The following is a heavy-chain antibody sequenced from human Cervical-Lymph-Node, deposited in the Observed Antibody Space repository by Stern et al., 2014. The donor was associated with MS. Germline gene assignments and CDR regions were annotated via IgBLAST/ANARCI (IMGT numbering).Heavy chain of an antibody. V-gene: IGHV3-74*02. CDR3: ARSWELAFDY. CDR1: GFTFSNYW. J-gene: IGHJ4*02. CDR2: INSDGSRT. D-gene: IGHD1-26*01. Sequence: EVQLVESGGGLVQPGGPLRLSCAASGFTFSNYWMHWVRQAPRKGLVWVSHINSDGSRTSYADSVKGRFTISGDNAKNTLYLQMNSLRAEDTAVYYCARSWELAFDYWGQGTLVTVSS.